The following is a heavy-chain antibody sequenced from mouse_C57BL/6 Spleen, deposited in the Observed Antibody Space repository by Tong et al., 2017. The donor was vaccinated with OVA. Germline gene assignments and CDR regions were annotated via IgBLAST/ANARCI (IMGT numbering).Heavy chain of an antibody. Sequence: VQLQESGPGLVAPSQSLSITCTVSGFSLTSYGVHWVRQPPGKGLEWLGVIWAGGSTNYNSALMSRLSISKDNSKSQVFLKMNSRQTDDTAMYYCARDHGNYYFDYWGQGTTLTVSS. D-gene: IGHD2-1*01. V-gene: IGHV2-9*02. J-gene: IGHJ2*01. CDR3: ARDHGNYYFDY. CDR2: IWAGGST. CDR1: GFSLTSYG.